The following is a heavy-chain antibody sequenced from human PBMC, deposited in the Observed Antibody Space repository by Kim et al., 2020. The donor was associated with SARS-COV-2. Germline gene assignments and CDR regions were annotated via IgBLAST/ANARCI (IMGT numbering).Heavy chain of an antibody. CDR3: ARVLTVTTYYYYGMDV. V-gene: IGHV3-53*01. D-gene: IGHD4-4*01. Sequence: SLEGRITISRDNTKNTLYLQMNSLRAEDTAVYYCARVLTVTTYYYYGMDVWGQGTTVTVSS. J-gene: IGHJ6*02.